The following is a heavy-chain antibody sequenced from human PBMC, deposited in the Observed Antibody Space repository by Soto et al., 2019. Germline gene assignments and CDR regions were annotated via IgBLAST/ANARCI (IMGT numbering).Heavy chain of an antibody. CDR1: GYTFTSYP. V-gene: IGHV1-18*01. J-gene: IGHJ4*02. CDR2: LSVYNGNT. Sequence: ASVKVSCKASGYTFTSYPLSWVRQAPGQGLEWMGWLSVYNGNTKYAQNLQGRVTVTTDTSTDTAYMELRSLRYDDTAVYFCATVVGAVPYWGQGTLVTVSS. D-gene: IGHD1-26*01. CDR3: ATVVGAVPY.